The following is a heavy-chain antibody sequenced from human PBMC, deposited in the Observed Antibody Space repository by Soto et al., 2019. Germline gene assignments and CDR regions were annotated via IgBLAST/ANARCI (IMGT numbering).Heavy chain of an antibody. CDR2: IYHSGST. J-gene: IGHJ5*02. CDR3: AAASIAAAGPNWFDP. V-gene: IGHV4-4*01. D-gene: IGHD6-13*01. Sequence: SETLSLTCAVSGGSISSSNWWSWVRQPPGKGLEWIGEIYHSGSTNYNPSLKSRVTISVDKSKNQFSLKLSSVTAADTAVYCCAAASIAAAGPNWFDPWGQGTLVTVSS. CDR1: GGSISSSNW.